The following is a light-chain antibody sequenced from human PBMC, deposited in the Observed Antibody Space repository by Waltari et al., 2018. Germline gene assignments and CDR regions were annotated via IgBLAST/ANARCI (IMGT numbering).Light chain of an antibody. CDR3: CSYAGADSSVL. J-gene: IGLJ2*01. Sequence: QSALTQPRPVSGSPGQSVTISCTGTNSAVGGYDFVSWYQQYPGKAPKLIIYDVYKRPPGVPDRFSGSKSGNTASLSISGLLNEDEADFYCCSYAGADSSVLFGGGTTLTVL. CDR2: DVY. CDR1: NSAVGGYDF. V-gene: IGLV2-11*01.